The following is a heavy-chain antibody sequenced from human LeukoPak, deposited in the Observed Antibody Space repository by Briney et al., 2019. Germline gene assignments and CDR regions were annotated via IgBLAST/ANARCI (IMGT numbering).Heavy chain of an antibody. D-gene: IGHD3-10*01. J-gene: IGHJ6*02. CDR3: ARMPFTRKDYYGLDV. CDR2: IYSGVST. V-gene: IGHV3-66*01. CDR1: GFTVSNIF. Sequence: GGSLRLSCAASGFTVSNIFMNWVRQAPGKGLEWVSIIYSGVSTYYTDSVKGTFTISRDNSKNTLDLQLNSPRAEDPAVYYCARMPFTRKDYYGLDVWGQGTTVTVSS.